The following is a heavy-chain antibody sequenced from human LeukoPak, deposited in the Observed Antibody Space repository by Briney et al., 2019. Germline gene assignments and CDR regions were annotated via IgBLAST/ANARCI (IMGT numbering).Heavy chain of an antibody. CDR3: ATAPILRGEGGEHYKYGMDV. D-gene: IGHD2-2*02. CDR1: VGSISSGNW. Sequence: PSGTLSLTCAVSVGSISSGNWWSWVRQSPGKGLEWIGEIYHNGTPNYNPSLKSRVTISADKFKNHFSLKLTSVTAADTAVYYCATAPILRGEGGEHYKYGMDVWDQGTTVTVSS. J-gene: IGHJ6*02. CDR2: IYHNGTP. V-gene: IGHV4-4*02.